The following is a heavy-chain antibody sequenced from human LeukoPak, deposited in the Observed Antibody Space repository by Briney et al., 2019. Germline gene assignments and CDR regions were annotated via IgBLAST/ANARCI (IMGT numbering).Heavy chain of an antibody. Sequence: PSETLSLTCTVSGGSISSSSCYWGWIRQPPGKGLEWIGSIYYSGSTYYNPSLKSRVTISVDTSKNQFSLKLSSVTAADTAVYYCAAQRSSWDGGYWGQGTLVTVSS. V-gene: IGHV4-39*01. CDR3: AAQRSSWDGGY. CDR1: GGSISSSSCY. D-gene: IGHD6-13*01. J-gene: IGHJ4*02. CDR2: IYYSGST.